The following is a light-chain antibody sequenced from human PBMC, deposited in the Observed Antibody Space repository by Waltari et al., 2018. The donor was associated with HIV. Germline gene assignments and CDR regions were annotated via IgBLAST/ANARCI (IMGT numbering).Light chain of an antibody. CDR2: AAS. CDR1: QAVDSY. V-gene: IGKV1-9*01. Sequence: DIQLTQSLSFLSASVGDRVNATCRASQAVDSYLAWYQQKPGKAPRLLIYAASTLQSGVPSRFSGSGSGTEFTLTISSLQPEDFATYYCQQLNSYPFTFGPGTKVDIK. J-gene: IGKJ3*01. CDR3: QQLNSYPFT.